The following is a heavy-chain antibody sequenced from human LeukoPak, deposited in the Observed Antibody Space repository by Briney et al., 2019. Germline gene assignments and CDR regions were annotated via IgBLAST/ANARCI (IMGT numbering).Heavy chain of an antibody. CDR1: GYTFTNSW. D-gene: IGHD3-22*01. Sequence: GESLKISCEGSGYTFTNSWIGWVRQMPGKGLEWMGILYLGDSDTRYSSSFQGQVSISADKSISTAYLQWSSLKASDTVMYYCARQKDSSGMFDYWGQGTLVTVSS. V-gene: IGHV5-51*01. CDR3: ARQKDSSGMFDY. CDR2: LYLGDSDT. J-gene: IGHJ4*02.